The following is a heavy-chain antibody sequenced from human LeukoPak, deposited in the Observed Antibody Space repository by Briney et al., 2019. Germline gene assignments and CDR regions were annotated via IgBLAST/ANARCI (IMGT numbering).Heavy chain of an antibody. CDR3: AREGDYTWSFLI. CDR2: INQDGSVK. Sequence: PGGSLRLSCAASGFTFSRHWMSWIRQAPGKGLEWVANINQDGSVKYYVDPVKGRFTISRDNAKNSLYLQINSLRAEDSAVYYCAREGDYTWSFLIWGQGTMVTVSS. J-gene: IGHJ3*02. CDR1: GFTFSRHW. V-gene: IGHV3-7*01. D-gene: IGHD1-26*01.